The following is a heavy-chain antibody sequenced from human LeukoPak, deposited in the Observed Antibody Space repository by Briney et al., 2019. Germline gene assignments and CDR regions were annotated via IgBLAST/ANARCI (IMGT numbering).Heavy chain of an antibody. V-gene: IGHV1-69*04. CDR3: ARGIAAPPGYFDY. J-gene: IGHJ4*02. CDR1: GGTFGSYA. D-gene: IGHD6-13*01. CDR2: IIPIFGIA. Sequence: ASVKVSCKASGGTFGSYAISWVRQAPGQGLEWMGRIIPIFGIANYAQKFQGRVTITADKSTSTAYMELSSLRSEDTAVYYCARGIAAPPGYFDYWGQGTLVTVSS.